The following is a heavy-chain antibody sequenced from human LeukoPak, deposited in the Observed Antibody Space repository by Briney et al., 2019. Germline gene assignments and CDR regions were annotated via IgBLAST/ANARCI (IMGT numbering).Heavy chain of an antibody. Sequence: TSETLSLTCTVSGGSISSGSYYWSWIRQHPGKGLEWIGYIYYSGSTYYNPSLKSRVTISVDTSKNQFSLKLSSVTAADTAVYYCARARDTAMVSDWGQGTLVTVSS. CDR3: ARARDTAMVSD. J-gene: IGHJ4*02. CDR2: IYYSGST. CDR1: GGSISSGSYY. V-gene: IGHV4-31*03. D-gene: IGHD5-18*01.